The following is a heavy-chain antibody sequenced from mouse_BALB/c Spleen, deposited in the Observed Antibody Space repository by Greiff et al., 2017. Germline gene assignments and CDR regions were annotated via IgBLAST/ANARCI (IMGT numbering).Heavy chain of an antibody. Sequence: EVQLVESGPGLVKPSQSLSLTCSVTGYSITSGYYWNWIRQFPGNKLEWMGYISYDGSNNYNPSLKNRISITRDTSKNQFFLKLNSVTTEDTATYYCARGEDYFDYWGQGTTLTVSS. CDR3: ARGEDYFDY. CDR1: GYSITSGYY. V-gene: IGHV3-6*02. CDR2: ISYDGSN. J-gene: IGHJ2*01.